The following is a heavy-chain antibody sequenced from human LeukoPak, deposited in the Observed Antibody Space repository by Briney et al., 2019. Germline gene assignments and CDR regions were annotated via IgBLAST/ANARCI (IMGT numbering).Heavy chain of an antibody. CDR2: MNPNSGNT. CDR1: GYTFTSYD. D-gene: IGHD2/OR15-2a*01. Sequence: GASVKVSCKASGYTFTSYDINWVRQATGQGLEWMGWMNPNSGNTGYAQKFQGRVTMTRNTSISHAYIEVSSLRSGDQAVYYCSNNSSPLHFFHLLDVWGKGTTVTVSS. J-gene: IGHJ6*04. V-gene: IGHV1-8*01. CDR3: SNNSSPLHFFHLLDV.